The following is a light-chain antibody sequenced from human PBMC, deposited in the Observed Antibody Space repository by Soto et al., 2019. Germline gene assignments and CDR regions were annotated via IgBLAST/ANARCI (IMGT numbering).Light chain of an antibody. CDR1: SSNIGHNS. Sequence: LTQPPSASGTPGQRVTISCSGSSSNIGHNSVNWYQQLPGTAPKLLIYSNSHRPSGVPDRFSGSKSGTSASLAISGLQSEDEADYYCGAWDDSLTGSWVFGGGTKLTVL. V-gene: IGLV1-44*01. CDR3: GAWDDSLTGSWV. J-gene: IGLJ3*02. CDR2: SNS.